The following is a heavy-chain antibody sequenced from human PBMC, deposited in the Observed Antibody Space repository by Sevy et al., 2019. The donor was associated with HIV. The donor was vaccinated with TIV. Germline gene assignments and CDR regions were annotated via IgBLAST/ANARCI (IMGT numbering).Heavy chain of an antibody. D-gene: IGHD5-18*01. CDR1: GFTFSSYA. J-gene: IGHJ4*02. CDR3: AREVGIQLLDC. V-gene: IGHV3-30*04. Sequence: GGSLRLSCAASGFTFSSYAMHWVRQAPGKGLEWVAVISYDGSNKYYADSVKGRFTISRDNSKNTLYLQMNSLRAEDTAVYYCAREVGIQLLDCWGQGTLVTVSS. CDR2: ISYDGSNK.